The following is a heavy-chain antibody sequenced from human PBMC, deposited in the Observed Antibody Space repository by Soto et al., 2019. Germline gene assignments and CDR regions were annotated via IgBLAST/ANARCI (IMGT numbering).Heavy chain of an antibody. CDR3: ARGGGYDSFDY. CDR2: ISHLENT. J-gene: IGHJ4*02. D-gene: IGHD5-12*01. V-gene: IGHV4-30-2*06. CDR1: GSSISYVGFS. Sequence: SETLSLTCTVSGSSISYVGFSWSWIRQSPGKGLEWIGYISHLENTYFHPSFKSRLTMSIDRRRNQFSLNLSSATAADMAVYYCARGGGYDSFDYWGQGVLVTVSS.